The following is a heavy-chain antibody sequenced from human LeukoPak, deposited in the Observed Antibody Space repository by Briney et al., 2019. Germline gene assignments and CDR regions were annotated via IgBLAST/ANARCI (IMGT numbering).Heavy chain of an antibody. V-gene: IGHV2-5*01. D-gene: IGHD3-22*01. J-gene: IGHJ4*02. CDR3: AHSGNYYDSSGYYFDY. CDR1: GFSLSTSGVG. Sequence: SGPTLVKTTQTLTLTCTFSGFSLSTSGVGVGWIRQPPGKALEWLALIYWNDDKRYSPSLKSRLTITKDTSKNQVVLTMTNMDPVDTATYYCAHSGNYYDSSGYYFDYWGQGTLVTVSS. CDR2: IYWNDDK.